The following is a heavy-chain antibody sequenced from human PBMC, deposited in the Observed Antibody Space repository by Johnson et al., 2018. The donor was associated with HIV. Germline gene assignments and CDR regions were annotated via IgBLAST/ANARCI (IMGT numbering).Heavy chain of an antibody. J-gene: IGHJ3*02. CDR3: ASQVRGLRLGVDAFDI. D-gene: IGHD3-16*01. V-gene: IGHV3-23*04. CDR1: GFTFSSYA. Sequence: VQLVESGGGLVQPGGSLRLSCAASGFTFSSYAMSWVRQAPGKGLEWVSAISGSGGSTYYAYSVTGRFTISRDNSKNTLYLQMISLRAEDTAVYFCASQVRGLRLGVDAFDIWGQGTMVTVSS. CDR2: ISGSGGST.